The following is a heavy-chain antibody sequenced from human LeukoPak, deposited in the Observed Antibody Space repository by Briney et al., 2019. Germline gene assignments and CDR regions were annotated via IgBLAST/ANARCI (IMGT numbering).Heavy chain of an antibody. Sequence: GGSLRLSCAASGFTFSSYAMSWVRQAPGKWREWVSRISGSSGTIAYADSVKGRFITSRDNSKNAQYLQMNSLRPEDTAVYYCAKGRQLLDPWGQGTLVTVSS. CDR3: AKGRQLLDP. V-gene: IGHV3-23*01. J-gene: IGHJ5*02. D-gene: IGHD1-7*01. CDR1: GFTFSSYA. CDR2: ISGSSGTI.